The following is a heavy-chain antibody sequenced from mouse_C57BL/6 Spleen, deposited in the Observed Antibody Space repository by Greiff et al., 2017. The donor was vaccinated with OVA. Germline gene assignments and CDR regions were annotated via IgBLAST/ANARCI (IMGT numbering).Heavy chain of an antibody. CDR2: IYPGDGDT. V-gene: IGHV1-80*01. CDR3: ARGGTGYYAMDY. J-gene: IGHJ4*01. D-gene: IGHD4-1*01. Sequence: QVQLQQSGAELVKPGASVKISCKASGYAFSSYWMNWVKQRPGKGLEWIGQIYPGDGDTNYNGKFKGKATLTADKASRTAYMQLSSLTSEDSAVYFCARGGTGYYAMDYWGQGPSVTVSS. CDR1: GYAFSSYW.